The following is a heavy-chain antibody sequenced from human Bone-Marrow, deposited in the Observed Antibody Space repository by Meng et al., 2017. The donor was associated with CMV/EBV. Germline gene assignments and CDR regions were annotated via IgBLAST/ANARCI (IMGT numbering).Heavy chain of an antibody. CDR3: AKAIRIGAFDY. J-gene: IGHJ4*02. V-gene: IGHV3-23*01. CDR2: ISGSGGST. D-gene: IGHD3-10*01. Sequence: GESLKISCAVSGLTFSSYAMSWVRQAPGKGLEWVSHISGSGGSTYYADSAKGRFTISRDNSKNTLYLQMNSLRGEDTAVYYCAKAIRIGAFDYWGQGTLVTVSS. CDR1: GLTFSSYA.